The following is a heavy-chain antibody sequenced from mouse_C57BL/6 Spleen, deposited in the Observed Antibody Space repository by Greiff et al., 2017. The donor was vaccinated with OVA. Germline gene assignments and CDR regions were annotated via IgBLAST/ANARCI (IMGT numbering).Heavy chain of an antibody. D-gene: IGHD2-3*01. J-gene: IGHJ2*01. Sequence: VQLKESGAELVKPGASVKISCKASGYAFSSYWMNWVKQRPGKGLEWIGQIYPGDGDTNYNGKFKGKATLTADKSSSTAYMQLSSLTSEDSAVYFCARSYDVYYCDYWGQGTTLTVSS. V-gene: IGHV1-80*01. CDR2: IYPGDGDT. CDR1: GYAFSSYW. CDR3: ARSYDVYYCDY.